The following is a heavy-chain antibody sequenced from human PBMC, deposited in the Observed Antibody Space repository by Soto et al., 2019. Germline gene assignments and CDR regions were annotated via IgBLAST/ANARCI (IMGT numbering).Heavy chain of an antibody. CDR3: ARDKVRGDYYYMDV. D-gene: IGHD4-17*01. Sequence: SETLSLTCAVYGGSFSGYYWSWIRQPPGKGLEWIGEINHSGSTNYNPSLKSRVTISVDTSKNQFSLKLSSVTAADTAVYYCARDKVRGDYYYMDVWGKGTTVTVSS. J-gene: IGHJ6*03. V-gene: IGHV4-34*01. CDR1: GGSFSGYY. CDR2: INHSGST.